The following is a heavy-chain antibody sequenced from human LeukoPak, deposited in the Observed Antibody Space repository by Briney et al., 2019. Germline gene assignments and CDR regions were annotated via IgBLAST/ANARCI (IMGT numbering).Heavy chain of an antibody. V-gene: IGHV3-23*01. J-gene: IGHJ6*03. CDR1: GFIFSNYA. D-gene: IGHD2/OR15-2a*01. CDR3: AKEIAREYYYYFYMDV. Sequence: PGGSLRLSCAASGFIFSNYAMSWVRQTPGRGLEWVSVISGSGSTTYYVDSVKGRFTISRDNSKNTLYLQINSLRAEDTAIYYCAKEIAREYYYYFYMDVWGKGTTVTVSS. CDR2: ISGSGSTT.